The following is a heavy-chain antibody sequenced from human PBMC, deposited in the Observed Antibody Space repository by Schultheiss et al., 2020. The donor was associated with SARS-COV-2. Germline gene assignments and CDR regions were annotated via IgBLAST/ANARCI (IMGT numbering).Heavy chain of an antibody. V-gene: IGHV3-7*01. CDR3: ARGGSSWKNFDY. CDR2: IKLDGSQK. Sequence: GGSLRLSCAASGFTFSSYAMSWVRQAPGKGLEWVANIKLDGSQKNYVDSVKGRFTISRDNSKNTLYLQMNSLRAEDTAVYYCARGGSSWKNFDYWGQGTLVTVSS. D-gene: IGHD6-13*01. J-gene: IGHJ4*02. CDR1: GFTFSSYA.